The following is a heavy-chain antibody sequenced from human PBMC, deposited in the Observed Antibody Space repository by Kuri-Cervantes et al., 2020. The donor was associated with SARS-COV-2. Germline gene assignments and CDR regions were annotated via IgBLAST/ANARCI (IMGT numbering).Heavy chain of an antibody. Sequence: GESLKISCAGSGFAFISYTMNWVRQAPGKGLEWVAIISYDTTNKYYADSVKGRFTVSRDDSKSTVYLQMNNLRPEDTALYYCAKPFHDYSDYGGAFDMWGPGTLVTVSS. J-gene: IGHJ3*02. CDR1: GFAFISYT. CDR3: AKPFHDYSDYGGAFDM. CDR2: ISYDTTNK. D-gene: IGHD4-11*01. V-gene: IGHV3-30*18.